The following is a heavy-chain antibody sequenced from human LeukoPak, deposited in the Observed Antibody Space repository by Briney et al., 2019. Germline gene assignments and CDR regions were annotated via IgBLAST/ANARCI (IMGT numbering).Heavy chain of an antibody. Sequence: ASVKVSCKAFGYTFTSYYIYWVRQAPGQGLGCMGVINPSGGDTTYAQKFQGRVTMTRDTSTSTVYMELSSLRSEDTAFYYCARLGDYGIHNWLDPWGQGTLVTVSS. CDR3: ARLGDYGIHNWLDP. D-gene: IGHD4-17*01. CDR2: INPSGGDT. V-gene: IGHV1-46*01. J-gene: IGHJ5*02. CDR1: GYTFTSYY.